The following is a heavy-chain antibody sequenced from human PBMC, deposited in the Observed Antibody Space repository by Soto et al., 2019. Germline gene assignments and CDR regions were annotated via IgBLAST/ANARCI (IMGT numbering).Heavy chain of an antibody. Sequence: EVQLVESGGGLVQPGGSLRLSCAASGFTVSSNYMSWVRQAPGKGLEWVSVIYSGGSTYYADSVKGRFTISRDNSNTTLYLQMNSLRAEDTAVYYCARDLRYGSWSHYWGQGNLVTVSS. CDR1: GFTVSSNY. CDR3: ARDLRYGSWSHY. CDR2: IYSGGST. J-gene: IGHJ4*02. V-gene: IGHV3-66*01. D-gene: IGHD3-10*01.